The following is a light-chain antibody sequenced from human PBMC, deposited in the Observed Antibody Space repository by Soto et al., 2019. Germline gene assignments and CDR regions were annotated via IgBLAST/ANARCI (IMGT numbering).Light chain of an antibody. CDR1: QSVGNN. CDR3: QQYGAWPLT. V-gene: IGKV3-15*01. J-gene: IGKJ4*01. CDR2: ADS. Sequence: EIVLTQSPATLSVSPGERATLSCRASQSVGNNFAWYQQKPGQAPRLLIFADSTRATGVPARFSGAGSGTEFTLTISSLQSEDFAVYYCQQYGAWPLTFGGGAKVEIE.